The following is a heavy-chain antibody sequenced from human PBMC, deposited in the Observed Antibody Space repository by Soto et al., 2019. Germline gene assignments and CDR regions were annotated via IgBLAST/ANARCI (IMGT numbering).Heavy chain of an antibody. J-gene: IGHJ4*02. CDR2: ISHDGRQK. D-gene: IGHD3-9*01. Sequence: SLRLSCAASRFSVTSHAMHWVLQSPGKGLEWVAVISHDGRQKHYIDSVRGRFTLSRDESDNTVYLQMNSLRREDTAMYYCAKDVYFDSYYFDQWGQGTLVTVSS. CDR3: AKDVYFDSYYFDQ. V-gene: IGHV3-30*10. CDR1: RFSVTSHA.